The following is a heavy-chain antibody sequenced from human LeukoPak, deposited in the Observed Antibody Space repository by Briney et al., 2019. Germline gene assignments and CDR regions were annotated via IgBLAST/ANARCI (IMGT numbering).Heavy chain of an antibody. CDR2: INHSGSI. D-gene: IGHD6-13*01. J-gene: IGHJ5*02. Sequence: SETLSLTCAVYGGSFSDNYWSWIRKSPGKGLEWIGEINHSGSINYNPSLKSRITISVDTSKNQFSLRLSSVTAADTAVYYCARGADSSSWFWFDAWGQGTLVTVSS. CDR3: ARGADSSSWFWFDA. CDR1: GGSFSDNY. V-gene: IGHV4-34*01.